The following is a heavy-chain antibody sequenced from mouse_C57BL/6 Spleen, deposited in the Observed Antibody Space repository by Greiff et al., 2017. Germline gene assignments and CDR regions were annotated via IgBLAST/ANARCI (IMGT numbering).Heavy chain of an antibody. J-gene: IGHJ2*01. CDR1: GYTFTSYW. Sequence: QVQLQQPGAELVRPGSSVKLSCKASGYTFTSYWMHWVKQRPIQGLEWIGNIDPSDSETHYNQKFKDKATLTVDKSCSTAYMQLSSLTSEDSAVYYCARGGYYGSSGYWGQGTTLTVSS. D-gene: IGHD1-1*01. V-gene: IGHV1-52*01. CDR3: ARGGYYGSSGY. CDR2: IDPSDSET.